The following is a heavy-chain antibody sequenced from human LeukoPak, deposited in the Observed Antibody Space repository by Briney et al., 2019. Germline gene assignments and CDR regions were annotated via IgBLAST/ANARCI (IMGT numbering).Heavy chain of an antibody. J-gene: IGHJ4*02. CDR3: ARVDDYGDYCFDY. Sequence: SETLSLTCTVSGGPISSGGYYWSWIRQHPGKGLEWIGYIYYSGSTYYNPSLKSRVTISVDTSKNQFSLKLSSVTAADTAVYYCARVDDYGDYCFDYWGQGTLVTVSS. CDR2: IYYSGST. D-gene: IGHD4-17*01. V-gene: IGHV4-31*03. CDR1: GGPISSGGYY.